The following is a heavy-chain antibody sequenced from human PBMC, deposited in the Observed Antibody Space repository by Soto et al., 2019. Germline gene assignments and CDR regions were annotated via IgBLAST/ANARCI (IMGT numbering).Heavy chain of an antibody. D-gene: IGHD3-16*01. J-gene: IGHJ4*02. CDR1: GFTLSSYR. CDR2: ISSSSSYI. CDR3: ASRQRGLIQDRYYFDY. V-gene: IGHV3-21*01. Sequence: GGSLRLSCAASGFTLSSYRMNWVRQAPGKGLEWVSSISSSSSYIYYADSVKGRFTISRDNAKNSLYLQMNSLRAEDTAVYYCASRQRGLIQDRYYFDYWGQGTLVTVSS.